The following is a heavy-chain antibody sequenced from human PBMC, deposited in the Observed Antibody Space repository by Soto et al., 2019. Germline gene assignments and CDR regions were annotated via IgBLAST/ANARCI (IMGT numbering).Heavy chain of an antibody. CDR3: ARSSSGSYYAQY. J-gene: IGHJ4*02. CDR2: IYYSGST. CDR1: GGSMNTYY. V-gene: IGHV4-59*01. Sequence: SETLSLTXTVSGGSMNTYYWGWFRQPPGKGLEWIGYIYYSGSTNYNPSLKSRVTISVDTSKNQFSLKLSSVTAADTAVYYCARSSSGSYYAQYWGQGALVTVSS. D-gene: IGHD3-10*01.